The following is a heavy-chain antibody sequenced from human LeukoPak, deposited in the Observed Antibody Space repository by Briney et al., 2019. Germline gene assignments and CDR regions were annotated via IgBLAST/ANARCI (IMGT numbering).Heavy chain of an antibody. CDR1: GFTFDYYA. V-gene: IGHV3-9*01. J-gene: IGHJ2*01. CDR3: AKDIAYGDEYFDL. D-gene: IGHD4-17*01. CDR2: ISWNSGSI. Sequence: GGSLRLSCAASGFTFDYYAMHWVRQAPGKGLEWVSGISWNSGSIAYVDSVQGRFTISRDNAKNSLYLQMNSLRAEDTALYYCAKDIAYGDEYFDLWGRGTLVTVSS.